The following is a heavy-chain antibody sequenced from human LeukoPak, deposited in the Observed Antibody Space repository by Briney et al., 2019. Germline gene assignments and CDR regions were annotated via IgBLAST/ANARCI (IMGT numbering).Heavy chain of an antibody. CDR2: INPNSGGT. CDR1: GYTFTGYY. Sequence: RAPVKVSCKASGYTFTGYYMHWVRQAPGQGLEWMGWINPNSGGTNYAQKFQGRVTMTRDTSISTAYMELSRLRSDDTAVYYCASSRRYYYDSSGPDAFDIWGQGTMVTVSS. J-gene: IGHJ3*02. CDR3: ASSRRYYYDSSGPDAFDI. D-gene: IGHD3-22*01. V-gene: IGHV1-2*02.